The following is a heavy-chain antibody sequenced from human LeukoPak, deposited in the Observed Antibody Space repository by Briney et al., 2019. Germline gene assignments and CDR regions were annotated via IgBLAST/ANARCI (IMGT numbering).Heavy chain of an antibody. CDR1: GGSISGYY. CDR3: ARVAPYSSSSFDY. D-gene: IGHD6-6*01. CDR2: IYYSGST. V-gene: IGHV4-59*01. Sequence: SETLSLTCTVSGGSISGYYWSWIRQPPGKGLEGIGYIYYSGSTNYNPSLKSRVTISVDTSKNQFSLKLNSMTAADTAVYYCARVAPYSSSSFDYWGQGTLVTVSS. J-gene: IGHJ4*02.